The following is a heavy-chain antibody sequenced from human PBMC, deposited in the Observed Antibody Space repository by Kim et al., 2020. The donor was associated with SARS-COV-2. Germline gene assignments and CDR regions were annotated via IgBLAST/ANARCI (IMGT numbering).Heavy chain of an antibody. J-gene: IGHJ4*03. Sequence: ASVKVSCKASGYTFTDYDINWVRQATGQGLEWMGWMNPNSGNTGYAQKFQGRVTMTRNTSISTAYMELSSLKSDDTAVYYCARVKEPRRHGHEGLGYWGQRTPGTGS. V-gene: IGHV1-8*01. CDR2: MNPNSGNT. CDR3: ARVKEPRRHGHEGLGY. CDR1: GYTFTDYD.